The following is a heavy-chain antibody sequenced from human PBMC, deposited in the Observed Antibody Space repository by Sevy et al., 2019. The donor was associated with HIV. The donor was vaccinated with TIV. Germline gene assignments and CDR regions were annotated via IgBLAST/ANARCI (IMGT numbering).Heavy chain of an antibody. J-gene: IGHJ6*02. CDR3: AREDIVLGEDNYYGIDV. CDR2: IHGGGKI. Sequence: GGSLRLSCAASGFSVSSDYMSWGLQAPGEGPEGVSGIHGGGKISYADSVQGRFTISRDNSKNTLYLQMNSLRAEDTAVYYCAREDIVLGEDNYYGIDVWGQGTTVTVSS. D-gene: IGHD2-15*01. V-gene: IGHV3-53*01. CDR1: GFSVSSDY.